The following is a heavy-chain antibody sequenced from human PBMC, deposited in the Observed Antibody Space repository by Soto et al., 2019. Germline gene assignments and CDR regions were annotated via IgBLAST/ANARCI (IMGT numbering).Heavy chain of an antibody. CDR3: ARVKADSSSWYNYYGMDV. Sequence: QVQLVQSGAEVKKPGSSVKVSCKASGGTFSSYAISWVRQAPGQELEWMGGIIPIFGTANYAQKFQGRVTITADESTSTAYMELSSLRSEDTAVYYCARVKADSSSWYNYYGMDVWGQGTTVTVSS. V-gene: IGHV1-69*12. J-gene: IGHJ6*02. CDR1: GGTFSSYA. CDR2: IIPIFGTA. D-gene: IGHD6-13*01.